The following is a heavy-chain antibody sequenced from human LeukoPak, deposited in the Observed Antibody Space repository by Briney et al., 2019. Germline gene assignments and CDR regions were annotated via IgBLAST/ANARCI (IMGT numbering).Heavy chain of an antibody. D-gene: IGHD5-18*01. J-gene: IGHJ3*02. Sequence: TSQTLSLTCTVSGGSISSGSYYWSWIRQPAGKGLEWIGRIYTSGSTNYNPSLKSRVTISVDTSKNQFSLKLSSVTAADTAVYYCARPGVGSGRYGAFDIWGQGTLVIVSS. V-gene: IGHV4-61*02. CDR1: GGSISSGSYY. CDR2: IYTSGST. CDR3: ARPGVGSGRYGAFDI.